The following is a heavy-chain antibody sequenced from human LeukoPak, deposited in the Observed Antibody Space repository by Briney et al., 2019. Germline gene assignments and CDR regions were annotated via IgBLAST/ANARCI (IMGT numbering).Heavy chain of an antibody. CDR2: IYHSGST. CDR1: GDSIRNDYW. CDR3: ARETSQKGAHYMDV. V-gene: IGHV4-4*02. D-gene: IGHD3-16*01. J-gene: IGHJ6*03. Sequence: SETLSLTCVVSGDSIRNDYWWNWVRQPPGKGLEWIGEIYHSGSTNYNPSLKSRVSISVDKSKNQFSLKLTSVTAADTAVYYCARETSQKGAHYMDVWGKGTTVTISS.